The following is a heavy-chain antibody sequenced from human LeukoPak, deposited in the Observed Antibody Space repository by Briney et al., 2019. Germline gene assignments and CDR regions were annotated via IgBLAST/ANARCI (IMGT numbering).Heavy chain of an antibody. CDR1: GYTFTSNY. CDR3: ARDLGVLTSNWFDP. CDR2: ISPSGGST. Sequence: GASMKVSCKAFGYTFTSNYMHWVRQAPGQGPEWMGVISPSGGSTTYAQKFQGRVTLTRDMSTSTAYMELSSLRSEDTAVYYCARDLGVLTSNWFDPWGQGTLVTVSS. V-gene: IGHV1-46*01. J-gene: IGHJ5*02. D-gene: IGHD4/OR15-4a*01.